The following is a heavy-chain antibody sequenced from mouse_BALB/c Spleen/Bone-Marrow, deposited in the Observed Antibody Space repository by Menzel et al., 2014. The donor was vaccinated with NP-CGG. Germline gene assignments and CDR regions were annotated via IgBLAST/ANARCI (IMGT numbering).Heavy chain of an antibody. CDR2: ISTYYGDA. J-gene: IGHJ4*01. Sequence: QVQLQQSGAELVRPGVSVKISCKGSGYTFTDYAMHWVKQSHAKSLEWIGVISTYYGDASYNQKFKGKATRTVDKSSSTAYMELARLTSEDSAIYYCASGNYYYAMDYWGQGTSVTVSS. CDR3: ASGNYYYAMDY. CDR1: GYTFTDYA. V-gene: IGHV1S137*01. D-gene: IGHD2-1*01.